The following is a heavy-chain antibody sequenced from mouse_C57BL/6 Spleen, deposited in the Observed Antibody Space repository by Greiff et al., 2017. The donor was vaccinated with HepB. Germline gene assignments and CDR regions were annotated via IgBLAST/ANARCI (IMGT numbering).Heavy chain of an antibody. V-gene: IGHV1-43*01. Sequence: EVQLQQSGPELVKPGASVKISCKASGYSFTGYYMHWVKQSSEKSLEWIGEINPSTGGTSYNQKFKGKATLTVDKSSSTAYMQLKSLTSEDSAVYYCARYYGSSYDFDYWGQGTTLTVSS. J-gene: IGHJ2*01. D-gene: IGHD1-1*01. CDR1: GYSFTGYY. CDR3: ARYYGSSYDFDY. CDR2: INPSTGGT.